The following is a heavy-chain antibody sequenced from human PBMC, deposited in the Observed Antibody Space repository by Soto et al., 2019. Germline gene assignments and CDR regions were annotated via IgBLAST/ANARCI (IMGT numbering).Heavy chain of an antibody. Sequence: SETLSLTCAVSGDSIISDKWWSWVRQAPGKGLEWIGEIHHGGNSKYNPSLKSLVAISVDTSKNQFSLKVDSVTAADTAVYYCARGLLAYCGGDCALFDSWGQGIMVTAPQ. V-gene: IGHV4-4*02. D-gene: IGHD2-21*02. CDR3: ARGLLAYCGGDCALFDS. CDR1: GDSIISDKW. J-gene: IGHJ4*02. CDR2: IHHGGNS.